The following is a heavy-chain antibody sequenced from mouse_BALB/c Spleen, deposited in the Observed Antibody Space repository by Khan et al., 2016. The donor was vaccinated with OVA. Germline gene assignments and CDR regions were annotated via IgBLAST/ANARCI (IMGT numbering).Heavy chain of an antibody. CDR2: IYPGNGNT. CDR3: ARPYDDDTTYATVDD. D-gene: IGHD1-1*01. J-gene: IGHJ4*01. V-gene: IGHV1-63*02. Sequence: QVQLQQSGAELVRPETSVKMSCKAAGYTFTNYWTGWVKQRPGHGLEWIGDIYPGNGNTKDNEKFKGKATLTADTSSSTAYMQLTGLSSEDSAIYYCARPYDDDTTYATVDDWGQGTSVTVSS. CDR1: GYTFTNYW.